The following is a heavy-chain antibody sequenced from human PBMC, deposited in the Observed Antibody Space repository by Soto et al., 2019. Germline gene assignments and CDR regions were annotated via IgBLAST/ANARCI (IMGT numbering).Heavy chain of an antibody. CDR2: TYDSGST. CDR3: ARGPRRLGGNYYYGMDV. J-gene: IGHJ6*02. CDR1: GGSISSGGFY. Sequence: PSETLSLTCSVSGGSISSGGFYWTWIRQHPGKGLEWIGFTYDSGSTYYNASLKSRVTISGDTSENQFSLKLSSVTAADTAVYYCARGPRRLGGNYYYGMDVWGQGTTVTVSS. V-gene: IGHV4-31*03.